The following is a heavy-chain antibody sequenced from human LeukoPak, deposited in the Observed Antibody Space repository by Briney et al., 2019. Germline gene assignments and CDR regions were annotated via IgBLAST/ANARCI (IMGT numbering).Heavy chain of an antibody. D-gene: IGHD4-17*01. CDR2: IYYSGST. CDR1: GGSISSSSYY. CDR3: AMNSYGDPVFDY. V-gene: IGHV4-39*01. J-gene: IGHJ4*02. Sequence: PSETLSLTCTVSGGSISSSSYYWGWIRQPPGKGLEWIGSIYYSGSTYYNPSLKSRVTISVDTSKNQFSLKLSSVTAADTAVYYCAMNSYGDPVFDYWGQGTLVTVSS.